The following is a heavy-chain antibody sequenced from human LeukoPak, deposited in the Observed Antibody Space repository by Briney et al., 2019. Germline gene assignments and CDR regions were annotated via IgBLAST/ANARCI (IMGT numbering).Heavy chain of an antibody. J-gene: IGHJ4*02. Sequence: SETLSLTCTVSGGSTSSYYWSWIRQPPGKGLEWIGYIYYSGSTNYNPSLKSRVTISVDTSKNQFSLKLSSVTAADTAVYYCASTNYDILTGYYTDYYFDYWGQGTLVTVSS. CDR3: ASTNYDILTGYYTDYYFDY. V-gene: IGHV4-59*08. CDR1: GGSTSSYY. CDR2: IYYSGST. D-gene: IGHD3-9*01.